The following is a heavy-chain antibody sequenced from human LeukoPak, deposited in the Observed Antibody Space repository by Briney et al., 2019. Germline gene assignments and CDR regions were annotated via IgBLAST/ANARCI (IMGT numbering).Heavy chain of an antibody. J-gene: IGHJ5*02. CDR1: GLTFSSYA. Sequence: GGSLRLSCAASGLTFSSYAMSWVRQAPGKGLEWVLAISGSGGSTYYADSVKGRFTISRDNSKNTLYLQMNSLRAEDTAVYYCAKDPGPIVVVPAAITWGQGTLVTVSS. CDR3: AKDPGPIVVVPAAIT. CDR2: ISGSGGST. D-gene: IGHD2-2*02. V-gene: IGHV3-23*01.